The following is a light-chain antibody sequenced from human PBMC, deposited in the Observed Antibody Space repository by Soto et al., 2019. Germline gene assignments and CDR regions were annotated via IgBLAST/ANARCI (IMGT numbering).Light chain of an antibody. V-gene: IGKV3-20*01. CDR1: QSFSISF. J-gene: IGKJ1*01. CDR3: QHYGTSLWT. Sequence: EIMLTQSPGTLSLSPGERANISCRASQSFSISFLAWYQQKPCQAPRLLIYGASIRATGIPDRFSGSGSGTDFTLTISRLEPEDFAMYLCQHYGTSLWTFGQGTKV. CDR2: GAS.